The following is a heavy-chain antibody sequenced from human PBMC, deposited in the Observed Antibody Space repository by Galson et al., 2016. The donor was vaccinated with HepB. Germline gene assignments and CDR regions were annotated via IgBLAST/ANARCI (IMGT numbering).Heavy chain of an antibody. V-gene: IGHV3-43*01. Sequence: SLRLSCAASGLSFEDYMMHWVRQAPGKGLEWVSIISRDGGTTDYADSVTGRFTISRDNKKKSLFLQIDSLSMDDSDLYYCAKSVQGGRLDLWGHGTLGTVSS. CDR1: GLSFEDYM. D-gene: IGHD1-26*01. J-gene: IGHJ5*02. CDR3: AKSVQGGRLDL. CDR2: ISRDGGTT.